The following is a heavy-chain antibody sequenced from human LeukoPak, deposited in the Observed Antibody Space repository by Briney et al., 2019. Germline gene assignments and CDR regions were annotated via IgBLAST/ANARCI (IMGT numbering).Heavy chain of an antibody. CDR1: GFTFSSYA. D-gene: IGHD4-17*01. CDR3: ARAGGSTVSHSDY. Sequence: GGSPRLSCAASGFTFSSYAMSWVRQAPGKGLEWVSAISGSGGSTYYADSVKGRFTISKDNAKNSLYLQMNSLRAEDTAVYYCARAGGSTVSHSDYWGQGTLVIVSS. J-gene: IGHJ4*02. V-gene: IGHV3-23*01. CDR2: ISGSGGST.